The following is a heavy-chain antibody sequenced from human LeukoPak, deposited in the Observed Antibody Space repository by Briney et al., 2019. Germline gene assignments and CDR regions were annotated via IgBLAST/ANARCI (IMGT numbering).Heavy chain of an antibody. V-gene: IGHV4-59*08. CDR2: IYYSGST. J-gene: IGHJ4*02. CDR3: ARQRDGDFDY. Sequence: SETLSLTCTVSGGSISSYYWSWIRQPPRKGLEWIGSIYYSGSTNYNPSLKSRVTISVDTSKNQFSLRLNSVTAADTAVYYCARQRDGDFDYWGQGTLVTVSS. CDR1: GGSISSYY. D-gene: IGHD5-24*01.